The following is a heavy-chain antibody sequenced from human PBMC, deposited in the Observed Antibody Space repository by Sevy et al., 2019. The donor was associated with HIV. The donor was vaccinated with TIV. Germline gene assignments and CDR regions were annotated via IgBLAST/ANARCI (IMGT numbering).Heavy chain of an antibody. CDR2: IYHSGST. Sequence: SETLSLTCAVSGGSISSSNWWSWVRQPPGKGLEWIGEIYHSGSTNYNPSLKGRVTISVDKSKNQFSLKLRSVTAADTAVYYCARKTTYYDFWSGYPAYYYGMDVWGQGTTVTVSS. V-gene: IGHV4-4*02. D-gene: IGHD3-3*01. J-gene: IGHJ6*02. CDR1: GGSISSSNW. CDR3: ARKTTYYDFWSGYPAYYYGMDV.